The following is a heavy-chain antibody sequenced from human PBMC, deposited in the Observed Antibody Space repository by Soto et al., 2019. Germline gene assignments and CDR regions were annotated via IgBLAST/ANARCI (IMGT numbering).Heavy chain of an antibody. CDR3: ARDQRIAAAEPQGSDY. CDR2: IKQDGSEK. J-gene: IGHJ4*02. D-gene: IGHD6-13*01. V-gene: IGHV3-7*03. CDR1: GFTFSSYW. Sequence: GGSLRLSCAASGFTFSSYWMSWVRQAPGKGLEWVANIKQDGSEKYYVDSVKGRFTISRDNAKNSLYLQMNSLRAEDTAVYYGARDQRIAAAEPQGSDYWGQGTLVTVSS.